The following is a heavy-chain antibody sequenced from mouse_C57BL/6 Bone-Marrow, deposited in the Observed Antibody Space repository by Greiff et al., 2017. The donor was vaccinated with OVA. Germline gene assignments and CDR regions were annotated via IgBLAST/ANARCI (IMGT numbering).Heavy chain of an antibody. CDR1: GFTFSSYG. J-gene: IGHJ1*03. Sequence: EVHLVESGGDLVKPGGSLKLSCAASGFTFSSYGMSWVRQTPGKRLEWVATISSGGSYTYYQDSVKGRFTISRDNAKNTLYLQMSSLKSEDTAMYYCASGNWDGYFDVWGTGTTVTVSS. CDR2: ISSGGSYT. D-gene: IGHD4-1*01. CDR3: ASGNWDGYFDV. V-gene: IGHV5-6*01.